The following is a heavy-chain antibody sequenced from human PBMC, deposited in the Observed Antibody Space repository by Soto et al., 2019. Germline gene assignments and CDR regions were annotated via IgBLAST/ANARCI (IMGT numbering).Heavy chain of an antibody. CDR3: VRAQLGALWSGGHVDS. CDR1: GFSFDDHA. J-gene: IGHJ4*02. V-gene: IGHV3-9*01. CDR2: ISWNSGNA. Sequence: DVQLVESGGTLVQPGRSLRLSCAASGFSFDDHAMHWARQTPEKGLWWVAGISWNSGNADHADSVKGRFTISRDNGKNSLFLDMNGLRAEDTALYYCVRAQLGALWSGGHVDSWGQGTLVAVSS. D-gene: IGHD3-3*01.